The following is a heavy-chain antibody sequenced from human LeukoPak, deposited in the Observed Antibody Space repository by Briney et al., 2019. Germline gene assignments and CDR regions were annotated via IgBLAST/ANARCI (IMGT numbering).Heavy chain of an antibody. V-gene: IGHV1-18*01. D-gene: IGHD6-19*01. CDR3: ARAGPGSGWYFDY. J-gene: IGHJ4*02. Sequence: GASVKVSCKASGYDFTSVGITWVRRAPGQGLEWMGWISPYNGNTRYAQKFQGRVAMTTDTSTTTAYMELRGLRFNDTAVYYCARAGPGSGWYFDYWDQGTLVTVSS. CDR1: GYDFTSVG. CDR2: ISPYNGNT.